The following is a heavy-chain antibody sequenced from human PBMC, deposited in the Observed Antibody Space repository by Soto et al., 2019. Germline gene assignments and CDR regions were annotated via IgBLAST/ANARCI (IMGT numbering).Heavy chain of an antibody. CDR3: ARGSITMIVVVIVY. J-gene: IGHJ4*02. Sequence: QVQLVESGGGVVQPGRSLRLSCAASGFTFSSYAMHWVRQAPGKGLEWVAVISYDGSNKYYADSVKGRFTISRDNSKNTLYLQVNSLRAEDTAVYYCARGSITMIVVVIVYWGQGTLVTVSS. D-gene: IGHD3-22*01. CDR1: GFTFSSYA. V-gene: IGHV3-30-3*01. CDR2: ISYDGSNK.